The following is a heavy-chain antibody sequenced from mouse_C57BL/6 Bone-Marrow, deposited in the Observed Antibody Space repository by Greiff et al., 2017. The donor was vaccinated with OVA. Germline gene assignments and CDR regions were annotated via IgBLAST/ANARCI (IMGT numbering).Heavy chain of an antibody. V-gene: IGHV1-72*01. J-gene: IGHJ1*03. CDR1: GYTFTSYW. D-gene: IGHD1-1*01. Sequence: QVQLQQPGAELVKPGASVKLSCKASGYTFTSYWMHWVKQRPGRGLEWIGRIDPNSGGTKYNEKFKSKATLTVDKPSSTAYMQLSSLTSEDSAVYYCARSPITTVVAWNWYFDVWGTGTTVTVSS. CDR3: ARSPITTVVAWNWYFDV. CDR2: IDPNSGGT.